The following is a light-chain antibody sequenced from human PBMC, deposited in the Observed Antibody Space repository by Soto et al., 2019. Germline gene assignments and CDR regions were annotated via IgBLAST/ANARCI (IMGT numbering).Light chain of an antibody. CDR3: EHYNNWPLT. CDR1: QSVSSN. V-gene: IGKV3-15*01. Sequence: EIVMTQSPATLSVSPGERATLSCRASQSVSSNLAWYQQKPGQAPRLLIYHASTRATGIPARFSGGGSGTEFTLTISSLQSEDFAIYYCEHYNNWPLTFGGGTRVEIK. J-gene: IGKJ4*01. CDR2: HAS.